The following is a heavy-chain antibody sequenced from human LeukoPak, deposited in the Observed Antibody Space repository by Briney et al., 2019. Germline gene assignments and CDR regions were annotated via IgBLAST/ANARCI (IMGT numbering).Heavy chain of an antibody. J-gene: IGHJ4*02. Sequence: PGGSLRLSCAASGLTFSSYSMNWVRQAPGKGLEWVSYISSSSSTIYYADSVKGRFTISRDNAKNSLYLQMNSLRAEDTAVYYCAWTPINVEFDYWGQGTLVTVSS. D-gene: IGHD3/OR15-3a*01. V-gene: IGHV3-48*01. CDR2: ISSSSSTI. CDR3: AWTPINVEFDY. CDR1: GLTFSSYS.